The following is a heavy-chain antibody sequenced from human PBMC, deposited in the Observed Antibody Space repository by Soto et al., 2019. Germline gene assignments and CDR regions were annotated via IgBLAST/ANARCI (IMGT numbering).Heavy chain of an antibody. CDR3: AHIEGGDLSFSTDF. V-gene: IGHV2-5*02. D-gene: IGHD3-16*02. CDR1: GFSLSTSGVA. J-gene: IGHJ4*02. CDR2: IYWDNDK. Sequence: SGPTLVNPTQTLTLTCTFSGFSLSTSGVAVGWIRQPPGKALEWLALIYWDNDKRYSPSLKSRLTITKDTSKNQVVLTMTNMDPVDTATYYCAHIEGGDLSFSTDFWGQGTLVTVSS.